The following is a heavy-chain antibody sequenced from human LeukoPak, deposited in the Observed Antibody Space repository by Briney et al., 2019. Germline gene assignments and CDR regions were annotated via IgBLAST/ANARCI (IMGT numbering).Heavy chain of an antibody. J-gene: IGHJ4*02. D-gene: IGHD3-22*01. Sequence: QTGGSLRLSCAASGFTFSSYAMHWVRQAPGKGLEYVSAISSNGGSTYYANSVKGRFTISRDNSKNTLYLQMGSLRAEDMAVYYCARVRYYYDSSGYYYERYFDYWGQGTLVTVSS. CDR1: GFTFSSYA. V-gene: IGHV3-64*01. CDR2: ISSNGGST. CDR3: ARVRYYYDSSGYYYERYFDY.